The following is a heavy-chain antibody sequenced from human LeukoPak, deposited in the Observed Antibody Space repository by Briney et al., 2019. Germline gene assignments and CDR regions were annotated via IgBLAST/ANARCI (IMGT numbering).Heavy chain of an antibody. CDR3: AIGTGHRTFDY. CDR1: GSTFGRYA. Sequence: PGGSLRLSCAASGSTFGRYAMSWVRQAPGKGLEWVSAISGSGGSTYYTESVKGRFTVSRDNSKNTLFLQANSLRAEDTAVYFCAIGTGHRTFDYWGQGTLVTVSS. CDR2: ISGSGGST. D-gene: IGHD1-1*01. J-gene: IGHJ4*02. V-gene: IGHV3-23*01.